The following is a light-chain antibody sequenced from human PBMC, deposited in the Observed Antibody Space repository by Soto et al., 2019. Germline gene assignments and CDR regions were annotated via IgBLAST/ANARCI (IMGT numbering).Light chain of an antibody. CDR3: QQYGRSSKT. Sequence: EIVLTQSPATLSLSPGERATLSCGASQSFTSSSLAWYQQKPGLAPRLLIYNASSRATGIPDRFSGSGSGTDFTLTINRLEPEDFAVYYCQQYGRSSKTFGQGTKVEIK. J-gene: IGKJ1*01. V-gene: IGKV3D-20*01. CDR1: QSFTSSS. CDR2: NAS.